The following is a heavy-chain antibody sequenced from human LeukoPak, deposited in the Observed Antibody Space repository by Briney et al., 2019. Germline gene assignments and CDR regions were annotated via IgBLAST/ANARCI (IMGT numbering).Heavy chain of an antibody. CDR2: INHSGST. CDR3: ARGLRYLGF. J-gene: IGHJ4*02. D-gene: IGHD3-16*01. V-gene: IGHV4-34*01. CDR1: GGSFSGYY. Sequence: SETLSLTCAVYGGSFSGYYWSWIRQPPGKGLEWIGEINHSGSTNYNPSLKSRVTISVDTSKNQFSLKLSSVTAADTAVYYCARGLRYLGFWGQGTLVTVSS.